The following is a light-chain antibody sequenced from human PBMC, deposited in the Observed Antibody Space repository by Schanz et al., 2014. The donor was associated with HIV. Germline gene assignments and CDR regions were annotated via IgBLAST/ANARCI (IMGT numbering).Light chain of an antibody. CDR1: SSDVGGYNY. Sequence: QSALTQPPSASGSPGQSVTISCTGTSSDVGGYNYVSWYQQHPGKAPKLMIYEVSKRPSGVPDRFSGSKSGNTASLTVSGLQAEDEADYYCQSFDGSLGGVLFGGGTKLTVL. CDR2: EVS. J-gene: IGLJ3*02. V-gene: IGLV2-8*01. CDR3: QSFDGSLGGVL.